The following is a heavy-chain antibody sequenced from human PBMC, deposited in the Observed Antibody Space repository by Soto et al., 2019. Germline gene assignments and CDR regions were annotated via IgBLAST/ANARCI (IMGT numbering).Heavy chain of an antibody. J-gene: IGHJ6*02. D-gene: IGHD3-22*01. V-gene: IGHV1-69*02. CDR2: IIPILGIT. Sequence: VQLVQSGAEVKEPGSSVKVSCKASGDTFSNNTISWVRQVPGHGLEWMGRIIPILGITNYDQNYQGRITIIADEPTTNAHMELFSLKSEDTAMYYCGISSYDSRYLYYGIDVWGQGTTVTVSS. CDR1: GDTFSNNT. CDR3: GISSYDSRYLYYGIDV.